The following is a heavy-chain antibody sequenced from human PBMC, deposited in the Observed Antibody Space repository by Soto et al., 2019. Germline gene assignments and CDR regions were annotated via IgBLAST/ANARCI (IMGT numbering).Heavy chain of an antibody. CDR3: ARASTYGDYDY. CDR1: GFTVSCNY. Sequence: GGSLRLFCAASGFTVSCNYMSWLRQAPGKGLEWVSVIYSGGSTYYADSVKGRFTISRHNSKNTLYLQMNSLRAEDTAVYYCARASTYGDYDYWGQGTLVTVSS. J-gene: IGHJ4*02. V-gene: IGHV3-53*04. CDR2: IYSGGST. D-gene: IGHD4-17*01.